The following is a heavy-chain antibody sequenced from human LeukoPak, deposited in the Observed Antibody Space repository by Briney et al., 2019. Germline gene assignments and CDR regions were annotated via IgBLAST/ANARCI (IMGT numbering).Heavy chain of an antibody. CDR1: GFTLSSNY. J-gene: IGHJ4*02. V-gene: IGHV3-66*01. CDR3: ASLDGDYGIDY. Sequence: HPGGSLRLSCAASGFTLSSNYMSWVRQAPGKGLEWVSVIYSGGSTYYADSVKGRFTISRDNSKNTLYLQMNSLRAEDTAVYYCASLDGDYGIDYWGQGTLVTVSS. D-gene: IGHD4-17*01. CDR2: IYSGGST.